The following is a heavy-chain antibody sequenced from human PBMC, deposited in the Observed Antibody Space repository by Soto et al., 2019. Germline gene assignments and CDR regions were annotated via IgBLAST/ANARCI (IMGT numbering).Heavy chain of an antibody. V-gene: IGHV1-69*13. D-gene: IGHD6-13*01. Sequence: SVKVSCKXSGGTFSSYAISWVRQAPGQGLEWMGGIIPIFGTANYAQKFQGRVTITADESTSTAYMELSSLRSEDTAVYYCARVSGGSSSWYFWFDPWGQGTLVTVSS. CDR3: ARVSGGSSSWYFWFDP. CDR2: IIPIFGTA. J-gene: IGHJ5*02. CDR1: GGTFSSYA.